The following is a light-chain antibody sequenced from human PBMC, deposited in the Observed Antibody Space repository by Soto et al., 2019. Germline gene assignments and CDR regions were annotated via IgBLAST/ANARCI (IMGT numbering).Light chain of an antibody. J-gene: IGKJ3*01. CDR2: KAS. Sequence: DIPMTQSPSALSASVGDRVTITCRASQSISSWLAWYQQKPGKAPNLLISKASSLESGVPSRFSGSGSGTEFTLTISSLQPDDFATYYCQQYNTFPFTFGPGTKVDIK. V-gene: IGKV1-5*03. CDR3: QQYNTFPFT. CDR1: QSISSW.